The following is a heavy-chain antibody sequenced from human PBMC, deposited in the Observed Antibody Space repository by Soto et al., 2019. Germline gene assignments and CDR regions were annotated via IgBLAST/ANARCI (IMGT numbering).Heavy chain of an antibody. J-gene: IGHJ4*02. CDR3: ARVGGYGSSSFFDY. Sequence: PSETLSLTCTVSVGSISSDDYYWGWIRQPPGKGLEWIAYIDYSGNTYYNPSLKSRLTISTDTSKNQFSVNLSSVTAADTAVYYCARVGGYGSSSFFDYWSPGTLVTVS. CDR2: IDYSGNT. D-gene: IGHD6-6*01. CDR1: VGSISSDDYY. V-gene: IGHV4-30-4*01.